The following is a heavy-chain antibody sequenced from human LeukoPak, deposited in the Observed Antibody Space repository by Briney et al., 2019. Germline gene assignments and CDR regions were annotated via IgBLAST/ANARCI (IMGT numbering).Heavy chain of an antibody. CDR2: ISAYNGNT. CDR1: GYTFTSYG. Sequence: ASVKVSCKASGYTFTSYGISWVRQAPGQGLEWMGWISAYNGNTNYAQKLQGRVTMTTDTSTSTAYMELRSLRSDDTAVYYCARSLVATAPKSPFDPWGQGTLVTVSS. J-gene: IGHJ5*02. D-gene: IGHD2-21*02. CDR3: ARSLVATAPKSPFDP. V-gene: IGHV1-18*01.